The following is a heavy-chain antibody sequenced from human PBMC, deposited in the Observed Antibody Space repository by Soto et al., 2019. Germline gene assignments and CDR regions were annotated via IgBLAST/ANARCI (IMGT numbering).Heavy chain of an antibody. V-gene: IGHV3-30*18. Sequence: GGSLRLSCAASGFPFSSYGMHWVRQSPGKGLEWVAVISYDGSNKYYADSVKGRFTISRDNSKNTLYLQMNSLRAEDTAVYYCAKDTEARAMGYDYGIDVWGQGTRVTVSS. CDR2: ISYDGSNK. D-gene: IGHD2-8*02. CDR3: AKDTEARAMGYDYGIDV. J-gene: IGHJ6*02. CDR1: GFPFSSYG.